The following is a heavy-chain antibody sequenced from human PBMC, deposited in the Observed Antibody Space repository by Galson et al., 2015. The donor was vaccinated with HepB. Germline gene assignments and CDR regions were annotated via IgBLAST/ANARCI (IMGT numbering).Heavy chain of an antibody. V-gene: IGHV3-21*01. Sequence: SLRLSCAASGFTFSSYSMNWVRQAPGKGLEWVSSISSSSSYIYYADSVKGRFTISRDNAKNSLYLQMNSLRAEDKAVYYCARDMLWFGELFVAEYFQHWGQGTLVTVSS. CDR1: GFTFSSYS. J-gene: IGHJ1*01. CDR3: ARDMLWFGELFVAEYFQH. D-gene: IGHD3-10*01. CDR2: ISSSSSYI.